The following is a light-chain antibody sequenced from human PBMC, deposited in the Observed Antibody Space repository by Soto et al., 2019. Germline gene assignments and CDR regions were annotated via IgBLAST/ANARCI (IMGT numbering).Light chain of an antibody. CDR2: STN. CDR1: SGSVSTSYY. CDR3: VLYMGSGISV. V-gene: IGLV8-61*01. Sequence: QAVVTQEPSFSVSPGGTVTLTCGLSSGSVSTSYYPSWYQQTPGQAPRTLIYSTNPRSSGVTDRFSGSILGNKAALTITGAQSDGESDYYCVLYMGSGISVFGGGTQLTVL. J-gene: IGLJ2*01.